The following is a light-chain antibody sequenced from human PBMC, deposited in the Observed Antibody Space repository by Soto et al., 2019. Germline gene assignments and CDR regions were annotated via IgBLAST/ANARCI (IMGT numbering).Light chain of an antibody. J-gene: IGKJ5*01. V-gene: IGKV1-5*03. Sequence: DIQMTQSPSTLSASVGDRVTITCRASQSISSWLAWYQQKPGKAPKLLIYKASSLESGVPSRFSGSGSGTEFTLTISSLQPDDFATYYCQQYNSYSWTVGQGTRLESK. CDR1: QSISSW. CDR2: KAS. CDR3: QQYNSYSWT.